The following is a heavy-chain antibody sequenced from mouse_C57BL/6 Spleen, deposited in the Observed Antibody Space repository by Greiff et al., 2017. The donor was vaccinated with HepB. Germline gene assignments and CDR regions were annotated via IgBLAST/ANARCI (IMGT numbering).Heavy chain of an antibody. Sequence: VQLKQSGTVLARPGASVKMSCKTSGYTFTSYWMHWVKQRPGQGLEWIGAIYPGNSDTSYNQKFKGKAKLTAVTSASTAYMELSSLTNEDSAVYYCTRGDGSSYEGFAYWGQGTLVTVSA. V-gene: IGHV1-5*01. CDR2: IYPGNSDT. J-gene: IGHJ3*01. CDR3: TRGDGSSYEGFAY. D-gene: IGHD1-1*01. CDR1: GYTFTSYW.